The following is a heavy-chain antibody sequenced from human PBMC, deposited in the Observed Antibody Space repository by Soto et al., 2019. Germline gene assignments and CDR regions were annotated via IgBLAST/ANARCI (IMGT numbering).Heavy chain of an antibody. V-gene: IGHV3-66*01. D-gene: IGHD4-4*01. Sequence: GGSLRLSCAASGFTVSSNYMSWVRQAPGKGLEWVSVIYSSGSTYYADSVKGRFTISRDNSKNTLYLQMNSLRAEDTAVYYCARGGVVTPNWYFDLRGRGTLDTGSS. J-gene: IGHJ2*01. CDR2: IYSSGST. CDR1: GFTVSSNY. CDR3: ARGGVVTPNWYFDL.